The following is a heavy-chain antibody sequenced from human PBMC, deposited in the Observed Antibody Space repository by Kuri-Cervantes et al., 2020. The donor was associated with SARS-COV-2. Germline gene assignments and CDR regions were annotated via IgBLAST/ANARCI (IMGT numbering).Heavy chain of an antibody. CDR3: ARDRGGYRCGGAGDY. J-gene: IGHJ4*02. D-gene: IGHD5-18*01. Sequence: GESLKIYCAASGFTLSSYAMHWVRQAPGKGLEWVAVISYDGSNKYYADSVKGRFTITRDNPKNTLYLQMNSLRAEDTAVYYCARDRGGYRCGGAGDYWGQGTLVTVSS. CDR2: ISYDGSNK. V-gene: IGHV3-30*04. CDR1: GFTLSSYA.